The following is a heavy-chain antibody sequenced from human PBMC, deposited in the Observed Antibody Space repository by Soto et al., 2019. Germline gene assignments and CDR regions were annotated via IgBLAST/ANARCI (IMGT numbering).Heavy chain of an antibody. V-gene: IGHV3-23*01. CDR1: GFTFSSYA. CDR2: ISGSGGST. D-gene: IGHD1-20*01. CDR3: AKVRSGDNWNHYYYYMDV. Sequence: GGSLRLSCAASGFTFSSYAMSWVRQAPGKGLEWVSAISGSGGSTYYADSVKGRFTISRDNSKKTLYLQMNSLRAEDTAVYYCAKVRSGDNWNHYYYYMDVWGKGTTVTVSS. J-gene: IGHJ6*03.